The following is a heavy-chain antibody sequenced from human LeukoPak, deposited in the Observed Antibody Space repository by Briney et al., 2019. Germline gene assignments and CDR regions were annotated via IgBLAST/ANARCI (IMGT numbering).Heavy chain of an antibody. V-gene: IGHV3-49*04. CDR1: GFSFGDHS. D-gene: IGHD3-3*01. Sequence: GGSLRLSCTGSGFSFGDHSMSWVRQAPGEGLEWVGFITSKPYGEASHYAASVSGRFSFSRDDSKSIAYLQMNSLKTEDTAVYYCVRHDGMVLPVWGQGTLVTVSS. J-gene: IGHJ4*02. CDR2: ITSKPYGEAS. CDR3: VRHDGMVLPV.